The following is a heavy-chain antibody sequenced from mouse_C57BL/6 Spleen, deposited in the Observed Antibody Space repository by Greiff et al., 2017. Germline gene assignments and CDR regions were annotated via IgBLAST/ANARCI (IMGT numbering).Heavy chain of an antibody. V-gene: IGHV2-9-1*01. Sequence: VKLVESGPGLVAPSQSLSITCTVSGFSLTSSAISWVRQPPGKGLEWLGVIWTGGGTNYNSALKSRLSISKDNSKSQVFLKMNSLQTDDTARYYCAKNYDYDEGYYYAMDYWGQGTSVTVSS. CDR1: GFSLTSSA. D-gene: IGHD2-4*01. CDR2: IWTGGGT. CDR3: AKNYDYDEGYYYAMDY. J-gene: IGHJ4*01.